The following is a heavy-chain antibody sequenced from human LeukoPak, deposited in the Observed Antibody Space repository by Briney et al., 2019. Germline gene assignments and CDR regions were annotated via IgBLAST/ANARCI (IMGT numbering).Heavy chain of an antibody. J-gene: IGHJ4*02. Sequence: PSETLSLTCTVSGGSISSSSYYWGWIRQPPGKGLEWIGSIYYSGSTYYNPSLKSRVTISVDTSKNQFSLKLSSMTAADTAVYYCARQGEQWLDYFDYWGQGTLVTVSS. CDR1: GGSISSSSYY. D-gene: IGHD6-19*01. CDR2: IYYSGST. V-gene: IGHV4-39*01. CDR3: ARQGEQWLDYFDY.